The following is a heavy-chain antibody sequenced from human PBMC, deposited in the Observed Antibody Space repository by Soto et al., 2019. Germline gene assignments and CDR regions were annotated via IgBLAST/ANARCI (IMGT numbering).Heavy chain of an antibody. J-gene: IGHJ4*02. D-gene: IGHD3-10*01. CDR1: GYTFTGYY. CDR3: SRVDPGETSPFDH. Sequence: ASVKVSCKASGYTFTGYYMHWVRQAPGQGLEWMGWINPNSGGTNYAQKFQGWVTMTRDTSISTAYMELSRLRSEDTAVYYCSRVDPGETSPFDHWGQGTLVTVSA. CDR2: INPNSGGT. V-gene: IGHV1-2*04.